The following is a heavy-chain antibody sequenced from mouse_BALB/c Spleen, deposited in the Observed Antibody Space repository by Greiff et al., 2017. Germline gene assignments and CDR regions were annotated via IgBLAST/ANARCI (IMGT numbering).Heavy chain of an antibody. CDR2: ISNGGGST. Sequence: EVKLQESGGGLVQPGGSLKLSCAASGFTFSSYTMSWVRQTPEKRLEWVAYISNGGGSTYYPDTVKGRFTISRDNAKNTLYLQMSSLKSEDTAMYYCARPGDRAGTWYFDVWGAGTTVTVSS. CDR3: ARPGDRAGTWYFDV. CDR1: GFTFSSYT. J-gene: IGHJ1*01. V-gene: IGHV5-12-2*01. D-gene: IGHD3-3*01.